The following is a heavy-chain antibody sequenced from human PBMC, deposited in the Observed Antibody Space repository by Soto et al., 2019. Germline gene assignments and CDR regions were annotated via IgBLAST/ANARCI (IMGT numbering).Heavy chain of an antibody. CDR2: IHGDGNDK. D-gene: IGHD3-10*01. V-gene: IGHV3-23*01. CDR3: AKNRGPGSYTNWSFDV. Sequence: VGSLRLSWAASGFTFRNYGMRWVRQATGKGLEWVSLIHGDGNDKYYADSVKARFTISRDNSGNTLYLQMNSLRAEDTAIYFCAKNRGPGSYTNWSFDVWGRGTLVTVSS. CDR1: GFTFRNYG. J-gene: IGHJ2*01.